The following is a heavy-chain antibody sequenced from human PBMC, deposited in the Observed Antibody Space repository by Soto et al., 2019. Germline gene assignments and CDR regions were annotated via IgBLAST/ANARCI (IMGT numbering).Heavy chain of an antibody. Sequence: QVQLQESGPGLVKPSGTLSLTCAVSGGSISSSNWWSWVRQPPGKGLEWIGEIYHSGSTNYNPSLRLRVTLSVDKSKNQFSLKLSSVTAADTAVYYCARVYDSSAQGGYFDYWGQGTLVTVSS. V-gene: IGHV4-4*02. D-gene: IGHD3-22*01. CDR2: IYHSGST. CDR3: ARVYDSSAQGGYFDY. CDR1: GGSISSSNW. J-gene: IGHJ4*02.